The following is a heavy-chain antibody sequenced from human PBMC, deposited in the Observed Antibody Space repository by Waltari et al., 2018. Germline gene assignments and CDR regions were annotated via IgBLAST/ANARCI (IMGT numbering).Heavy chain of an antibody. V-gene: IGHV5-51*01. J-gene: IGHJ3*02. D-gene: IGHD2-21*01. CDR1: GYSFTSYW. CDR2: THRREHES. CDR3: VSALNTYEYCCGDHAFDI. Sequence: VQVVQAGAEVKKPGGSLKISCKGSGYSFTSYWNALVRQRPGQGLEGVGRTHRREHESSDSNDFDGKVTIDADTVSSTANMQSGSVKNSEYVQKYGVSALNTYEYCCGDHAFDIWGQGTMVTVSS.